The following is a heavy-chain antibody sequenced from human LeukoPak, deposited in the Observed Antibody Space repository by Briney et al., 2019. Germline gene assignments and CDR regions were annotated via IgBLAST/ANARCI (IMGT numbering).Heavy chain of an antibody. CDR1: EFTFDDYA. CDR3: AGGLSDYYYTVGN. D-gene: IGHD3-22*01. CDR2: ISWNSDNT. Sequence: GRSLRLSCAASEFTFDDYAMHWVRQAPGKGLEWVSGISWNSDNTGYADSVKGRFTISRDNAKNSLFLQMNSLRAEDTAVCYCAGGLSDYYYTVGNWGQGTLVTVSS. J-gene: IGHJ4*02. V-gene: IGHV3-9*01.